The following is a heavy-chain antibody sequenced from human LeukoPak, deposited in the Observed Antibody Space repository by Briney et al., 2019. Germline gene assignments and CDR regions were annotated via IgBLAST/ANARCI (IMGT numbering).Heavy chain of an antibody. D-gene: IGHD5-18*01. Sequence: GGSLRLSCAASGVAFSNYAMSWVRQAPGKGLEWVAAISESGGGTYYAGSMKGRFTISRDNAKNLLYLQINSLRAEDTAIYYCAKDIAQGYTFGSIEQDYWGQGTLVTVSS. CDR2: ISESGGGT. V-gene: IGHV3-23*01. CDR1: GVAFSNYA. CDR3: AKDIAQGYTFGSIEQDY. J-gene: IGHJ4*02.